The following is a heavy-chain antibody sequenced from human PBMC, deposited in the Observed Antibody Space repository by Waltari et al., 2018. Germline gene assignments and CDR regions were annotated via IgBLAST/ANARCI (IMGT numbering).Heavy chain of an antibody. Sequence: QLQLQESGPGLVKPSETLSLTCTVSGGSISSSSYYWGWIRQPPGKGLEWIGSIYYSGSTYYNPSLKSRVTISVDTSKNQFSLKLSSVTAADTAVYYCARHVLFAIFEIEGLGGMDVWGQGTTVTVSS. CDR2: IYYSGST. CDR3: ARHVLFAIFEIEGLGGMDV. CDR1: GGSISSSSYY. J-gene: IGHJ6*02. D-gene: IGHD3-3*01. V-gene: IGHV4-39*01.